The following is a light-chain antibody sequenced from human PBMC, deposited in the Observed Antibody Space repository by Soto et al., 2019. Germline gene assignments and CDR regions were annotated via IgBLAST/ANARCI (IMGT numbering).Light chain of an antibody. J-gene: IGKJ1*01. CDR3: QQYNNWWT. CDR2: GAS. Sequence: EIVMTQSPATLSVSPGERATLSCRASQSVNSNLAWYQQKPGQAPRLLISGASTRATGIPARFSGSGSETEFTLTISSLQSEDFAVYYCQQYNNWWTVGQGTKVE. V-gene: IGKV3-15*01. CDR1: QSVNSN.